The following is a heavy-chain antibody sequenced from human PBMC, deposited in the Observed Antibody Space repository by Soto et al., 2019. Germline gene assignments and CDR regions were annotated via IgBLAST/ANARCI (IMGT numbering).Heavy chain of an antibody. CDR1: GFTFDDYA. CDR3: AKDIGNQIQLGH. V-gene: IGHV3-9*01. J-gene: IGHJ4*01. D-gene: IGHD5-18*01. Sequence: GGSLRLSCAASGFTFDDYAMYWVRQTPGKGLEWVSGISGNSGNIGYADSVKGRFTISRDNAKNSPYLQMDSLRAEDSGLYYCAKDIGNQIQLGHWGHGTLVTVSS. CDR2: ISGNSGNI.